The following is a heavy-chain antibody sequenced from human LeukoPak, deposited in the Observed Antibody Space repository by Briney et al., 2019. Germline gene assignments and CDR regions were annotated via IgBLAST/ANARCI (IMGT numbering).Heavy chain of an antibody. CDR3: ARGRRDCSGDCYVAFDI. J-gene: IGHJ3*02. D-gene: IGHD2-21*02. CDR2: IYHSGST. Sequence: PSETLSLICSVSGYSISSGYHWGWIRQPPGQGLEWIGSIYHSGSTYYNPPLKSRVTISVDTSKNQFSLKLSSVTAADTAVYYCARGRRDCSGDCYVAFDIWGQGAMVTVSS. CDR1: GYSISSGYH. V-gene: IGHV4-38-2*02.